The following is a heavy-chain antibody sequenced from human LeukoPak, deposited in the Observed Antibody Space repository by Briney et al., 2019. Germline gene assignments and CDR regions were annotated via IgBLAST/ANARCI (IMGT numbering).Heavy chain of an antibody. Sequence: GGSLRLSCAASGFTFGSYAMSWVRQAPGKGLEWVSAISGSGGSTYYADSVKGRFTISRDNSKNTLYLQMNSLRAEDTAVYYCAKDRIAVAGPEYFQHWGQGTLVTVSS. J-gene: IGHJ1*01. D-gene: IGHD6-19*01. CDR1: GFTFGSYA. V-gene: IGHV3-23*01. CDR2: ISGSGGST. CDR3: AKDRIAVAGPEYFQH.